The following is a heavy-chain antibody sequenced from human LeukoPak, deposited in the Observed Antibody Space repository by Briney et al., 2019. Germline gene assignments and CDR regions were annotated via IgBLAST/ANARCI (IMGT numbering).Heavy chain of an antibody. CDR3: ARHDGEPPYYDAFDI. CDR1: GGSFSGYY. J-gene: IGHJ3*02. D-gene: IGHD1-14*01. V-gene: IGHV4-34*01. CDR2: INHSGST. Sequence: SETLSLTCAVYGGSFSGYYWSWIRQPPGKGLEWIGEINHSGSTNYNPSLKSRVTISVDTSKNQFSLKLSSVTAADTAVYYCARHDGEPPYYDAFDIWGQGTMVTVSS.